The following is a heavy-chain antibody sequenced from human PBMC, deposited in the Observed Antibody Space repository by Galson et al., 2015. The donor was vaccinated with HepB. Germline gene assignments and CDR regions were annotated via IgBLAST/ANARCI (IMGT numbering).Heavy chain of an antibody. D-gene: IGHD1-26*01. Sequence: PALVKPTQTLTLTCTFSGFSLTPSGMCVSWIRQPPGKALEWLARIDWDDGKYYNTSLKTRLTISKDTSKNQVVLTMTNVDPVDTATYYCARIKGHMGSYFDFFDYWGQGTLVTVSS. J-gene: IGHJ4*02. V-gene: IGHV2-70*11. CDR1: GFSLTPSGMC. CDR2: IDWDDGK. CDR3: ARIKGHMGSYFDFFDY.